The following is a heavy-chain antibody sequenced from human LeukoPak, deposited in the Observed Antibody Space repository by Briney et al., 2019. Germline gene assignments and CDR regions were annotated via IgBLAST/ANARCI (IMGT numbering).Heavy chain of an antibody. Sequence: GASVKVSCKASGGTFSIYAISWVRQAPGQGLEWMGGIIPIFGTANYAQKFQGRVTITADESTSTAYMELSSLRSEDTAVYYCARVKSTEQQENWFDPWGQGTLVTVSS. J-gene: IGHJ5*02. CDR3: ARVKSTEQQENWFDP. D-gene: IGHD6-13*01. CDR2: IIPIFGTA. CDR1: GGTFSIYA. V-gene: IGHV1-69*13.